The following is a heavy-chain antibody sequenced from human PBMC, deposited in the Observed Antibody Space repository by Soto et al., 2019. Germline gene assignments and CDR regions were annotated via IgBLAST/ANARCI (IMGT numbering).Heavy chain of an antibody. J-gene: IGHJ6*02. V-gene: IGHV3-30-3*01. CDR1: GFTFSSYA. Sequence: GGSLRLSCAASGFTFSSYAMHWVRQAPGKGLEWVAVISYDGSNKYYADSVKGRFTISRDNSKNTLYLQMNSLRAEDTAVYYCARDLDDRRDGYNYYLSYYYYGMDVWGQGTTVTVSS. CDR2: ISYDGSNK. CDR3: ARDLDDRRDGYNYYLSYYYYGMDV. D-gene: IGHD5-12*01.